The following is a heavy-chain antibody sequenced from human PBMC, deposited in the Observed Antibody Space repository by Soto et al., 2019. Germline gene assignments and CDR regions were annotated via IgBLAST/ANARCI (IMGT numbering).Heavy chain of an antibody. CDR2: SYYSGRT. CDR1: LVSISSSNYY. J-gene: IGHJ6*02. V-gene: IGHV4-39*01. D-gene: IGHD2-15*01. Sequence: PPETVSLTSTFPLVSISSSNYYVWSLRQPPRKGLEWSGNSYYSGRTYYNPSPKSRVTISVDTSKNHFSLKLSSVTAADTAVYYCARHLGETASCSGGSCYGTGYYYYYGMDVRGQGTTVTVSS. CDR3: ARHLGETASCSGGSCYGTGYYYYYGMDV.